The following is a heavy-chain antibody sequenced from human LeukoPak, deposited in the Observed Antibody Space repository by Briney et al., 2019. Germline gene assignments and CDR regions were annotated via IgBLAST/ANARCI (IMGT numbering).Heavy chain of an antibody. CDR1: GGSISSYY. V-gene: IGHV4-59*01. J-gene: IGHJ4*02. CDR2: IYYSGST. D-gene: IGHD3-16*02. CDR3: ARENVWGSYRYAFDY. Sequence: SETLSLTCTVSGGSISSYYWSWIRQPPGKGLEWIGYIYYSGSTNYNPSLKSRVTISVDASQNQFSLKLSSVTAADTAVYYCARENVWGSYRYAFDYWGQGTLVTVSS.